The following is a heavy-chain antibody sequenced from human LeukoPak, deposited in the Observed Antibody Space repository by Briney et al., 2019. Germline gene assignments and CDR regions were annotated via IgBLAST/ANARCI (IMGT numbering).Heavy chain of an antibody. V-gene: IGHV4-59*11. J-gene: IGHJ6*02. D-gene: IGHD6-19*01. CDR1: GGSISSHY. CDR3: ARGPAGSGWNHYGMDV. Sequence: SETLSLTCTVSGGSISSHYWSWIRQPPGKGLEWIGYIYYSGSTNYNPSLKSRVTISVDTSKNQFSLKLSSVTAADTAVYYCARGPAGSGWNHYGMDVWGQGTTVTVAS. CDR2: IYYSGST.